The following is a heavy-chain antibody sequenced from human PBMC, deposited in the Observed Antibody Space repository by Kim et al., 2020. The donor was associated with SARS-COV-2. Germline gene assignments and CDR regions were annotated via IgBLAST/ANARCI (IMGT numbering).Heavy chain of an antibody. V-gene: IGHV3-66*01. D-gene: IGHD5-18*01. CDR3: ARDAVDTEGYGMDV. Sequence: GGSLRLSCAASGFTVTSNYMSWVRQAPGKGLEWVSVIYTGGSTYYAAFVKGRFTISRDNSKNTLDLQMNSLRAEDTAGYYCARDAVDTEGYGMDVWGQGTTVTDSS. J-gene: IGHJ6*02. CDR1: GFTVTSNY. CDR2: IYTGGST.